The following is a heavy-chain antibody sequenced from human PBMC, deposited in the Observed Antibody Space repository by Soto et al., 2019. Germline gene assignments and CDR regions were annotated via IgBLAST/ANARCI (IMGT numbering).Heavy chain of an antibody. V-gene: IGHV4-34*09. J-gene: IGHJ4*02. CDR3: ALALGPTTGLDY. D-gene: IGHD1-26*01. CDR1: GWSFSGYY. Sequence: TLSLTCAVYGWSFSGYYWSWIRQPPGKGLEWIGEINHSGSTNYNPSLTSRLSISMDTSGNQFSLELRSVTAADTAVYYCALALGPTTGLDYWGQGTLVTVSS. CDR2: INHSGST.